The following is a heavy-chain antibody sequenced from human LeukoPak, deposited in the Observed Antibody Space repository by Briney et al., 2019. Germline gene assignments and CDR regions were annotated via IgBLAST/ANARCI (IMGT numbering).Heavy chain of an antibody. J-gene: IGHJ6*04. CDR2: INSDGSST. Sequence: GGFLRLSCAASGFTFSSYWMHWVRQAPGKGLVWVSRINSDGSSTSYADSVKGRFTISRDNAKNTLYLQMNSLRAEDTAVYYCAELGITMIGGVWGKGTTVTISS. CDR3: AELGITMIGGV. D-gene: IGHD3-10*02. V-gene: IGHV3-74*01. CDR1: GFTFSSYW.